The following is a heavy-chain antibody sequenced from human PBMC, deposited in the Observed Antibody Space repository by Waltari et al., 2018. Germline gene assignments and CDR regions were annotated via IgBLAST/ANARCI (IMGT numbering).Heavy chain of an antibody. Sequence: VQWGGEGGGVVQAGGSLRLSCAASGFAFGLYGMHWGRQAPGKGREVVAIISGEGTTRYNIGSVRGRVTISRDISKSTLSWEMNSLGPDDSGIYYCVGDLYDYDSPYCDSWGQGALVTVSS. J-gene: IGHJ4*02. CDR1: GFAFGLYG. CDR3: VGDLYDYDSPYCDS. CDR2: ISGEGTTR. D-gene: IGHD3-22*01. V-gene: IGHV3-30*03.